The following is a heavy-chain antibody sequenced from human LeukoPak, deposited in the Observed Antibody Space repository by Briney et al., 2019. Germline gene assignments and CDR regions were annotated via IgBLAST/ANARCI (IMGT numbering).Heavy chain of an antibody. V-gene: IGHV3-7*01. D-gene: IGHD2-2*01. Sequence: GGSLRLSCAASGFTFSSYWMSWVRQAPGKGLEWVANIKQDGSEKYYVDSVKGRFTISRDNAKNSLYLQMNSLRAEDTAVYYCARFAVPAASTPYYYYGMDVWGQGTTVTVSS. J-gene: IGHJ6*02. CDR3: ARFAVPAASTPYYYYGMDV. CDR1: GFTFSSYW. CDR2: IKQDGSEK.